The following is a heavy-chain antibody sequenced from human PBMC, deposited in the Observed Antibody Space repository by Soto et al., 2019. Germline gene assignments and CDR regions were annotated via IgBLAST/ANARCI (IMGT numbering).Heavy chain of an antibody. CDR1: GGTISSGGYS. J-gene: IGHJ5*01. Sequence: SSVTMSLTCALSGGTISSGGYSGSLSRQPPGKGLEWIGYIYHSGSTYYNPSLKSRVTISVDRSKNQFSLKLSSVTAADTAVYYGAWQDNVRGKWAPWGKGTCVTVSS. CDR2: IYHSGST. V-gene: IGHV4-30-2*01. D-gene: IGHD3-10*01. CDR3: AWQDNVRGKWAP.